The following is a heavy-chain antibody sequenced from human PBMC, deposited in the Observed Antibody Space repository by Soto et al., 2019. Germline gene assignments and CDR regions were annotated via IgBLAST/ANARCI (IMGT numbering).Heavy chain of an antibody. CDR1: GYTFTRHA. Sequence: ASVKVSCKASGYTFTRHAIHWVRQAPGQRLEWMGWINAGNGNTKYSQKFQGRVTITRDTSASTAYMELSSLRSEDTAVYYCASSYYYDSSGYSSLYYYYGMDVWGQGTTVTVSS. CDR3: ASSYYYDSSGYSSLYYYYGMDV. V-gene: IGHV1-3*01. CDR2: INAGNGNT. J-gene: IGHJ6*02. D-gene: IGHD3-22*01.